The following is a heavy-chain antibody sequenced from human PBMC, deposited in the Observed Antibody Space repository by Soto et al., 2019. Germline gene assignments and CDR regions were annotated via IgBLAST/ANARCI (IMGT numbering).Heavy chain of an antibody. CDR2: INQDGSEK. Sequence: EVQLVESGGGLVQPGGSLRLSCAASGFTFSSHWMSWVRQAPGKGLEWVANINQDGSEKYYVDSVKGRFTITRDKAKNSLYLQMNSLRAEDSAVYYCARGFSLDYWGQGTLVTVSS. V-gene: IGHV3-7*01. J-gene: IGHJ4*02. D-gene: IGHD3-3*02. CDR3: ARGFSLDY. CDR1: GFTFSSHW.